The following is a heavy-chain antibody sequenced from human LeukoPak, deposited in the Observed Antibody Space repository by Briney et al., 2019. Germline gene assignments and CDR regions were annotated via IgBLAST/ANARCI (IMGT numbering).Heavy chain of an antibody. V-gene: IGHV4-59*08. D-gene: IGHD3-10*01. Sequence: PSETLSLTCTDSGGSISSYYWSWIRQPPGNGLKRIGYIYYSGSTNYNPSLKSRVTISVDTSKNQFSLKLSSVTAADAAVFYCARRGYYGSGDVWGQGTTVTVSS. CDR2: IYYSGST. CDR1: GGSISSYY. CDR3: ARRGYYGSGDV. J-gene: IGHJ6*02.